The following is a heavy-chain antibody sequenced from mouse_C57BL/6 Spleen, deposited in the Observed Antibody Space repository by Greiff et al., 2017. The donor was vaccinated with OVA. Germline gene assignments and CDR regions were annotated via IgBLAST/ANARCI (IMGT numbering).Heavy chain of an antibody. CDR3: AKTAQATGWFAY. D-gene: IGHD3-2*02. Sequence: QVQLKQPGAELVMPGASVKLSCKASGYTFTSYWMHWVKQRPGQGLEWIGEIDPSDSYTNYNQKFKGKSTLTVDKSSSTAYMQLSSLTSEDSAVYYCAKTAQATGWFAYWGQGTLVTVSA. CDR2: IDPSDSYT. J-gene: IGHJ3*01. V-gene: IGHV1-69*01. CDR1: GYTFTSYW.